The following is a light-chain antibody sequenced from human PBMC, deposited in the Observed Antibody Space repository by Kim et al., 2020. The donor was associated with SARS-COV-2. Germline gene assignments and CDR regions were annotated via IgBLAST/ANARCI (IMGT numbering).Light chain of an antibody. V-gene: IGLV1-44*01. Sequence: QSLLTQTPSASGTPGQWVTISCSGSSFNIGSNPVNWYQHLPGTAPKVLIYSTHQRPAGVPDRFSGSKSGTSASLAIRGLQSEDEADYYCATWDDNLVGWVFGGGTKVTVL. CDR2: STH. J-gene: IGLJ3*02. CDR3: ATWDDNLVGWV. CDR1: SFNIGSNP.